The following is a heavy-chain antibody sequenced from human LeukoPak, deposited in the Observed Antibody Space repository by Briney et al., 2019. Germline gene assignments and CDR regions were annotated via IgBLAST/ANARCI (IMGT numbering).Heavy chain of an antibody. D-gene: IGHD6-13*01. CDR1: GFTFSSYT. CDR2: ISSSSSHI. CDR3: ARDPGSSSYADY. Sequence: GGSLRLSCAASGFTFSSYTMNWVRQAPGKGLEWVSSISSSSSHIYYADSVKGRFTISRDNAKNSLYLQMNSLRAEDTAAYYCARDPGSSSYADYWGQGTLVTVSS. J-gene: IGHJ4*02. V-gene: IGHV3-21*01.